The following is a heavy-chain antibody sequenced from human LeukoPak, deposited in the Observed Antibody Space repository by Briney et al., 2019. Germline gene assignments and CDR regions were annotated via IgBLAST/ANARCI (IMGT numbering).Heavy chain of an antibody. CDR3: VRGSRSFDY. J-gene: IGHJ4*02. CDR1: GFTFSDHF. V-gene: IGHV3-72*01. CDR2: IRNKPNSYTT. Sequence: PGGSLRLSCAASGFTFSDHFMDWFRQAPGKGLEWVGRIRNKPNSYTTEYAASVKGRFTISRGDSKNSLYLQMNSLKTEDTAVYYCVRGSRSFDYWGQGTLVTVSS.